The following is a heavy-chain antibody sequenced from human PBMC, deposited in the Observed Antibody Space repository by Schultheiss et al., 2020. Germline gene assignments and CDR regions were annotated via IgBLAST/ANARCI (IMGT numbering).Heavy chain of an antibody. V-gene: IGHV3-72*01. CDR2: TRNKANSYTT. Sequence: GGSLRLSCAASGFTFSDHYMDWVRQAPGKGLEWVGRTRNKANSYTTEYAASVKGRFTISRDDSKNSLYLQMNSLRAEDTAVYYCARAPGGYSSGWKDYWGQGTLVTVSS. CDR3: ARAPGGYSSGWKDY. D-gene: IGHD6-19*01. CDR1: GFTFSDHY. J-gene: IGHJ4*02.